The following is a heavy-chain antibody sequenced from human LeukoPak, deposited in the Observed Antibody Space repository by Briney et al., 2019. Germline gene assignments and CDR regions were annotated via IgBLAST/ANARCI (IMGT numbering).Heavy chain of an antibody. D-gene: IGHD3-22*01. CDR2: IIPIFGTA. CDR1: GGTFSSYA. Sequence: SVKVSCKASGGTFSSYAISWVRQAPGQGLEWMGGIIPIFGTANYAQKFQGRVTITTDESTSTAYMELISLRSEDTAVYYCARGSQDSSGYYYVGFDYWGQGTLVTVSS. V-gene: IGHV1-69*05. J-gene: IGHJ4*02. CDR3: ARGSQDSSGYYYVGFDY.